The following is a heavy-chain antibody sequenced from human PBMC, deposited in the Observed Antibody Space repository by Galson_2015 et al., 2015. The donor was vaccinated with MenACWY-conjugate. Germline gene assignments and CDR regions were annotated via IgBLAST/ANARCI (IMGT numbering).Heavy chain of an antibody. Sequence: SLRLSCAASGFTFSDYYMSWIRQAPGKGLEWLSYISSRSTLTDSANSVKGRFTISRDNARNSLYLQMNSLRAEDTAVYYCARGGFGESGRFDPWGQGTLVTVSS. V-gene: IGHV3-11*05. CDR2: ISSRSTLT. CDR3: ARGGFGESGRFDP. D-gene: IGHD3-10*01. J-gene: IGHJ5*02. CDR1: GFTFSDYY.